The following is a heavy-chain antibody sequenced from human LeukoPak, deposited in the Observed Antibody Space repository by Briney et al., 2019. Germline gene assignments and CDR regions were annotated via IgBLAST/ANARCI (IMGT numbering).Heavy chain of an antibody. V-gene: IGHV3-11*03. J-gene: IGHJ4*02. CDR3: AAGTEADF. CDR2: ISSSSSYS. Sequence: RGSLRLSCIVSGIPFSDYYMNWIRQAPGKGLEWISYISSSSSYSDYADSVKGRFTISRDNAKSALYLQLNSLRLEDTAVYYCAAGTEADFWGQGTLVTVSA. CDR1: GIPFSDYY. D-gene: IGHD1-26*01.